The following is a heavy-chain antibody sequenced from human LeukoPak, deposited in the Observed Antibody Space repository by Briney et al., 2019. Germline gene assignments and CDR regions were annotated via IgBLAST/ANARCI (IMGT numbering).Heavy chain of an antibody. CDR3: ARTLDSRRYIVRRPYSMDV. Sequence: SETLSLTCAVYGGSFSGYYWNWIRQPPGKGFEWIGEINHSGSTTYNRSLKSRVTISLDTSKNQFSLKLSSVTAADTAVFYCARTLDSRRYIVRRPYSMDVWGQGTTVTVSS. V-gene: IGHV4-34*01. CDR2: INHSGST. CDR1: GGSFSGYY. J-gene: IGHJ6*02. D-gene: IGHD3-22*01.